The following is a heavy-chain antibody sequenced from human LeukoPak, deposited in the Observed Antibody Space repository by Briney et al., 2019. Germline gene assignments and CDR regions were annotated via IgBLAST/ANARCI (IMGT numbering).Heavy chain of an antibody. V-gene: IGHV3-33*01. D-gene: IGHD2-2*01. Sequence: PGGSLRLSCAASGFTFSSYGMHWVRQAPGKGLEWVAVIWYDGSNKYYADSVKGRFTISRDNSKNTLYLQMNSLRAEDTAVYYCAREAGGTYCSSTSCSYYYGMDVWGKGTTVTVSS. J-gene: IGHJ6*04. CDR3: AREAGGTYCSSTSCSYYYGMDV. CDR2: IWYDGSNK. CDR1: GFTFSSYG.